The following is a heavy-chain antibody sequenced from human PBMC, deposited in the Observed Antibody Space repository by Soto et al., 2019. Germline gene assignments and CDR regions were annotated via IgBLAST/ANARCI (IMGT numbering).Heavy chain of an antibody. CDR3: AKDGWEVLRGFDP. J-gene: IGHJ5*02. Sequence: EVQLLESGGGLVQPGGSLRLSCAASGLTFRNYAMTWVRQAPGKGLEWVSTINHSGGSTYYADSVKGRFTISRDNSRTTLYLQMHSLRAEDTAVYYCAKDGWEVLRGFDPWGQGTLFTGSS. CDR1: GLTFRNYA. CDR2: INHSGGST. V-gene: IGHV3-23*01. D-gene: IGHD1-26*01.